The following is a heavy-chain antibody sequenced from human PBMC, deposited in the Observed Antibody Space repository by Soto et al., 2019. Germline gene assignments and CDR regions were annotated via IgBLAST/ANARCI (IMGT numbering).Heavy chain of an antibody. V-gene: IGHV1-69*13. CDR1: GGTFSSYA. Sequence: SVKVSCKASGGTFSSYAISWVRQAPGQGLEWMGGIIPIFGTANYAQKFQGRVTITADESTSTAYMELSSLRSEDTAVYYRARVTVVAATPYYYYGMDVWGQGTTVTVSS. D-gene: IGHD2-15*01. J-gene: IGHJ6*02. CDR2: IIPIFGTA. CDR3: ARVTVVAATPYYYYGMDV.